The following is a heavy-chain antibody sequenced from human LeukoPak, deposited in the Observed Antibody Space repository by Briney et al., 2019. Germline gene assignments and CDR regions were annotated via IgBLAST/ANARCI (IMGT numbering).Heavy chain of an antibody. Sequence: SETLSLTCAVYGGSFSGYSWNWIRQPPVKGLEWIGEINHSGGTNYNPSLKSRVTISVDTSKKQFSLKLSSVTAADTAVYYCASGTYYYDSTGFYYYYYGVHVWGQGTTVTVSS. CDR1: GGSFSGYS. CDR2: INHSGGT. J-gene: IGHJ6*02. D-gene: IGHD3-22*01. CDR3: ASGTYYYDSTGFYYYYYGVHV. V-gene: IGHV4-34*01.